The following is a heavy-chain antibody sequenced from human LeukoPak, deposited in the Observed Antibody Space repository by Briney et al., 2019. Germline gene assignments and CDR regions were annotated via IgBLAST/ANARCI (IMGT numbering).Heavy chain of an antibody. CDR3: ARDPGNAFDI. J-gene: IGHJ3*02. V-gene: IGHV6-1*01. Sequence: SQTLSLTCAISGDSVSSNSAAWNWIRRSPSRGLEWLGRTYYRSNWYHDYAVSVKSRITVNPDTSKNQFSLHLNALTPEDTAVYYRARDPGNAFDIWGQGIMVTVSS. CDR2: TYYRSNWYH. CDR1: GDSVSSNSAA.